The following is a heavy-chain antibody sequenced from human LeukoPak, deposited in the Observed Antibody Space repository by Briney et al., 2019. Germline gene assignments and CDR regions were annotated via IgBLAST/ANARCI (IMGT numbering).Heavy chain of an antibody. V-gene: IGHV3-7*01. CDR1: GFTFSSYW. D-gene: IGHD5-12*01. CDR3: ARDIRSIVATILDYFDY. J-gene: IGHJ4*02. CDR2: IKQDGSEK. Sequence: GGSLRLSCAASGFTFSSYWMSWVRQAPGKGLEWVANIKQDGSEKYYVDSVKGRFTISRDNAKNSLYLQMNSLRGEDTAVYYCARDIRSIVATILDYFDYWGQGTLVTVSS.